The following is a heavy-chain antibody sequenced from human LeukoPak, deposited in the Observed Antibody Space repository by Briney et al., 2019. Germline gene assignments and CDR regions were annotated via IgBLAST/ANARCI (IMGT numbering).Heavy chain of an antibody. CDR3: ARALRISTYGVFDF. CDR2: INHSGST. CDR1: GGSFSGYY. J-gene: IGHJ5*01. V-gene: IGHV4-34*01. Sequence: PSETLSLTCAVYGGSFSGYYWSWIRQPPGKGLEWIGEINHSGSTNYNPSLKSRVTISVDTSKNLFSLRLTSLTAADTALYYCARALRISTYGVFDFWGQGTLVTVSS. D-gene: IGHD3-3*01.